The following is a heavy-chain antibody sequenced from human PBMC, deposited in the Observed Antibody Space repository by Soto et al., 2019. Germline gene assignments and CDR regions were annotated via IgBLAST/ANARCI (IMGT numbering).Heavy chain of an antibody. J-gene: IGHJ4*02. CDR1: GYTFTSYA. CDR3: ARDQGKLELLDH. Sequence: EASVKVSCKASGYTFTSYAITWVRQAPGQGLEWMGWISGYNGNTKYAQKLQGRVTMTTDTSTSTAYMEMRSLRSDDTAVYYCARDQGKLELLDHWGRGTLVTVSS. CDR2: ISGYNGNT. V-gene: IGHV1-18*04. D-gene: IGHD1-7*01.